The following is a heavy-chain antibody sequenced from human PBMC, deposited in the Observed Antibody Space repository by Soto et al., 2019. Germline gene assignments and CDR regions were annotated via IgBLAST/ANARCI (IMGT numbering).Heavy chain of an antibody. CDR1: GGSISSYY. J-gene: IGHJ6*03. CDR2: IYYSGST. D-gene: IGHD3-10*01. Sequence: SETLSLTCTVSGGSISSYYWSWIRQPPGKGLEWIGYIYYSGSTNYNPSLKSRVTISVDTSKNQFSLKLSSVTAADTAVYYCARQVREYYGSYYYYYYMDVWGKGTTVTVSS. V-gene: IGHV4-59*01. CDR3: ARQVREYYGSYYYYYYMDV.